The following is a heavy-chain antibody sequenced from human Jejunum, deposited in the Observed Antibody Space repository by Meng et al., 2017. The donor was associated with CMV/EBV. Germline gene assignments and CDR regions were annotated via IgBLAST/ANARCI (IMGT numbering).Heavy chain of an antibody. V-gene: IGHV6-1*01. D-gene: IGHD3-10*01. CDR2: TYYRSKWYN. Sequence: GDSVSRKSAAWSRIRQSPSRGLEWLGRTYYRSKWYNDYAVSVKSRITIKADTTKNQFSLHLNSVTPEETAVYYCARDSDADDWFDPWGQGTLVTVSS. J-gene: IGHJ5*02. CDR3: ARDSDADDWFDP. CDR1: GDSVSRKSAA.